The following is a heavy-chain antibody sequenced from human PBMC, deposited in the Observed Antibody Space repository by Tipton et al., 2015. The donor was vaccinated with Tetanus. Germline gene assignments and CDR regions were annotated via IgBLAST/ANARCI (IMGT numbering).Heavy chain of an antibody. CDR2: IYYTGST. V-gene: IGHV4-61*01. CDR3: ARRAGTSRFYY. CDR1: GGSVSSGTYY. J-gene: IGHJ4*02. Sequence: TLSLTCNVSGGSVSSGTYYWTWIRQSPGKGLEWIGYIYYTGSTNYNPSLKSRVTVSVDKSKNQLSLKLRSVTAADTAVYYCARRAGTSRFYYWGQGTLVTVSS. D-gene: IGHD1-1*01.